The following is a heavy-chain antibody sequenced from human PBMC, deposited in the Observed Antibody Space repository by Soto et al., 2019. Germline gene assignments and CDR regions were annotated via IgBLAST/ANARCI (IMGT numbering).Heavy chain of an antibody. J-gene: IGHJ6*02. CDR1: GFTFSSYA. V-gene: IGHV3-30-3*01. CDR2: ISYDGSNK. CDR3: ARDRNIVGATTCSSYYYYGMDV. Sequence: ESGGGVVQPGRSLRLSCAASGFTFSSYAMHWVRQAPGKGLEWVAVISYDGSNKYYADSVKGRFTISRDNSKNTLYLQMNSLRAEDTAVYYCARDRNIVGATTCSSYYYYGMDVWGQGTTVTVSS. D-gene: IGHD1-26*01.